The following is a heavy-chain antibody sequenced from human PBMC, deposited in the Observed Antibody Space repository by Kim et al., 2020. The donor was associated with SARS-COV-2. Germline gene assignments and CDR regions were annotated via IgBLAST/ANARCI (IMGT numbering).Heavy chain of an antibody. CDR2: SRK. J-gene: IGHJ4*02. D-gene: IGHD3-16*01. Sequence: SRKEYVDAGRGRCTISRDNAKNSVYLQMDSLRAEDTAVYYCAREGEGGVDVWGQGTLVTVSS. V-gene: IGHV3-7*01. CDR3: AREGEGGVDV.